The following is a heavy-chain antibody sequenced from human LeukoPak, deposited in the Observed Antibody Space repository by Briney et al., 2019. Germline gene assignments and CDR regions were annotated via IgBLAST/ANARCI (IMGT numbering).Heavy chain of an antibody. CDR2: ITRSGSHK. D-gene: IGHD3-3*01. J-gene: IGHJ4*02. CDR3: ARERNYDFWSGYSPVIDY. V-gene: IGHV3-21*01. Sequence: GGSLRLSCAASGFTFSGYSMNWVRQAPGKGLEWVSSITRSGSHKYYADSVKGRFTISRDNAKNSLYLQMNSLRAEDTAVYYCARERNYDFWSGYSPVIDYWGQGTLVTVSS. CDR1: GFTFSGYS.